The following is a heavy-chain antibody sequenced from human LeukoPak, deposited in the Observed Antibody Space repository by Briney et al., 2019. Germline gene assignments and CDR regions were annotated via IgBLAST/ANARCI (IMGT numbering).Heavy chain of an antibody. J-gene: IGHJ5*02. D-gene: IGHD3-10*01. Sequence: SETLSLTCTVSGGSISSYYWSWIRQPPGKGLEGMGYIYYSGSTNYNPSLKSRVTISVDTSKNQFSLKLSSVTAADTAVYYCARRIGGGSGGPPWFDPWGQGTLVTVSS. CDR1: GGSISSYY. CDR3: ARRIGGGSGGPPWFDP. V-gene: IGHV4-59*08. CDR2: IYYSGST.